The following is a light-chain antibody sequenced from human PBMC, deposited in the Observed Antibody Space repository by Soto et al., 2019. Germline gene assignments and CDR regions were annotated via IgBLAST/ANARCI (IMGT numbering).Light chain of an antibody. CDR2: AAS. V-gene: IGKV1-27*01. Sequence: IQMTHSPYSLAAPVGSSVTITSRARRVSSNYLAWYQQKPGKVPKLLIYAASTRHTGVPSRFSGSGSGTDFTLTISSLQPEDVATYYCQKYSSPPLTFGEGTKVDI. CDR3: QKYSSPPLT. J-gene: IGKJ4*01. CDR1: RVSSNY.